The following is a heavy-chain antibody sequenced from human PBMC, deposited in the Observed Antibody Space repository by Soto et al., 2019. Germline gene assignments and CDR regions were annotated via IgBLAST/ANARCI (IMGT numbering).Heavy chain of an antibody. V-gene: IGHV3-23*01. Sequence: GGSRRLSCAASGFTFNNYALNWVRQAPGKGLECVSSISGTGGSTFYAGSAKGRFTISRDNSKNTLFLQMTSLRAEDTAVYYCGKGNSKWGTVDAFDIWGQGTMVTVS. CDR3: GKGNSKWGTVDAFDI. J-gene: IGHJ3*02. D-gene: IGHD7-27*01. CDR2: ISGTGGST. CDR1: GFTFNNYA.